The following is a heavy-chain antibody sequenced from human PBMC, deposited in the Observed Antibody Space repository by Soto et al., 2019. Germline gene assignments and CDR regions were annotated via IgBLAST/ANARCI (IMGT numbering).Heavy chain of an antibody. D-gene: IGHD2-15*01. Sequence: SETLSLTCAVYGGSFSGYYWSWIRQPPGKGLEWIGEINHSGSTNYNPSLKSRVTISVDTSKNQFSLKLSSVTAADTAVYYCASAKSLYYLDYWGQGTLVTVSS. V-gene: IGHV4-34*01. CDR1: GGSFSGYY. CDR2: INHSGST. CDR3: ASAKSLYYLDY. J-gene: IGHJ4*02.